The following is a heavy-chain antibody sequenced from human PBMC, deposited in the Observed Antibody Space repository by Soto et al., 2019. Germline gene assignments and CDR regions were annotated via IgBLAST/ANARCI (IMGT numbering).Heavy chain of an antibody. D-gene: IGHD1-1*01. Sequence: SETLSLTCTVSGGSISSGDYYWSWVRQPPGKGLEWIGYIFHSGNAYYNPSLESRLSISVDTSKNQFSLKLTSVTAADTAEYYCARYKDYYALDVWGPGTTVTVSS. CDR1: GGSISSGDYY. CDR2: IFHSGNA. J-gene: IGHJ6*02. CDR3: ARYKDYYALDV. V-gene: IGHV4-30-4*01.